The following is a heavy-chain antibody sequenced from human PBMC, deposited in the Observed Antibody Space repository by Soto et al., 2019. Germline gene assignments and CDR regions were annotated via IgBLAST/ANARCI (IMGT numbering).Heavy chain of an antibody. J-gene: IGHJ4*02. Sequence: GASVKVSCKTSGYTFTNYDINWVRQAPAQGLERMGWVSPDHGNAGYAPQYQGRITMTSDKSTSTVYMELKNLSSDDTAVNFCEVNAAGFWGQRTMVTVSS. V-gene: IGHV1-8*01. CDR3: EVNAAGF. D-gene: IGHD2-15*01. CDR2: VSPDHGNA. CDR1: GYTFTNYD.